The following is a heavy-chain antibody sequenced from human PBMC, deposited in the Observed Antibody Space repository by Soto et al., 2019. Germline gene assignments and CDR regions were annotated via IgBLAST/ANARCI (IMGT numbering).Heavy chain of an antibody. D-gene: IGHD3-10*01. J-gene: IGHJ6*02. CDR3: ARDSREFSSSGGLDV. V-gene: IGHV4-61*01. Sequence: QVQLQESGPGLVKPSETLSLTCNVSGGSVNSGSYYWSWNRQPPGKRLEWIGSLYYSGSTNSNPSLKSRVTISGDTSKNPSSLKLSSVTAADTAVYSCARDSREFSSSGGLDVWGQGTTVIVSS. CDR1: GGSVNSGSYY. CDR2: LYYSGST.